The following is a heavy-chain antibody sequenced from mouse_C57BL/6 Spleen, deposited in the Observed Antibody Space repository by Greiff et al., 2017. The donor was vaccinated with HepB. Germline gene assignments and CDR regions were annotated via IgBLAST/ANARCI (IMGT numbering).Heavy chain of an antibody. Sequence: EVQRVESGGGLVQPGGSMKLSCAASGFTFSDAWMDWVRQSPEKGLEWVAEIRNKANNHATYYAESVKGRFTIPRDDSKSSVYLQMNSLRAEDTGIYYCTRPRSNSAMDYWGQGTSVTVSS. D-gene: IGHD2-5*01. CDR3: TRPRSNSAMDY. CDR1: GFTFSDAW. J-gene: IGHJ4*01. V-gene: IGHV6-6*01. CDR2: IRNKANNHAT.